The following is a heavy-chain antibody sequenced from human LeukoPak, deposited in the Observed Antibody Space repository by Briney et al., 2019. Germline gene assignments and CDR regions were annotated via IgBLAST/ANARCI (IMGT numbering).Heavy chain of an antibody. V-gene: IGHV3-33*08. CDR1: GFTFSSYG. J-gene: IGHJ6*02. Sequence: GGSLRLSCAASGFTFSSYGMHWVRQAPGKGLEWVAVIWYDGSNKYYADSVKGRLTISRDNSKNTLYLQMNSLRAEDTAVYYCARGPSYYDILTGYPRRYYYGMDVWGQGTTVTVSS. CDR3: ARGPSYYDILTGYPRRYYYGMDV. CDR2: IWYDGSNK. D-gene: IGHD3-9*01.